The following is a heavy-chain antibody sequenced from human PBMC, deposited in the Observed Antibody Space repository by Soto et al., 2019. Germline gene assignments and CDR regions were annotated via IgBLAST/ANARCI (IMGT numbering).Heavy chain of an antibody. CDR1: GFSFASFA. CDR2: ISGSDGKT. CDR3: ARWSYLDY. V-gene: IGHV3-23*01. J-gene: IGHJ4*02. D-gene: IGHD3-3*01. Sequence: GSLRLSCTTSGFSFASFAMTWVRQAPGKGLEWVATISGSDGKTYYADSVKGRFSISRDTSRNTLYLQMNSLRADDTAIYYCARWSYLDYWGQGTRVTVSS.